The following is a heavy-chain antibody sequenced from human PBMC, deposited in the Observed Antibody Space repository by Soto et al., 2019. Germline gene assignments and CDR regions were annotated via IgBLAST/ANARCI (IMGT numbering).Heavy chain of an antibody. CDR3: TTGIYYDILTGYHNVAY. CDR1: GFNLRHPW. Sequence: GGSLRLSCEASGFNLRHPWMTWVRQAAGKGLEWVGRIKSKTDGGTADYAAPVKGRATISRDDSKNTVYLQMNSLKTEDTAVYYCTTGIYYDILTGYHNVAYWGQGALVTVSS. CDR2: IKSKTDGGTA. V-gene: IGHV3-15*01. D-gene: IGHD3-9*01. J-gene: IGHJ4*02.